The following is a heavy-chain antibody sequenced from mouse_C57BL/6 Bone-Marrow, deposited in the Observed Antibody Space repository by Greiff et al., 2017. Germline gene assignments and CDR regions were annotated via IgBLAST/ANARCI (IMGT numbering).Heavy chain of an antibody. CDR2: IHPSDSDT. D-gene: IGHD2-4*01. CDR1: GYTFTSYW. V-gene: IGHV1-74*01. Sequence: VQLQQPGAELVKPGASVKVSCKASGYTFTSYWMHWVKQRPGQGLEWIGRIHPSDSDTNYNQKFKGKATLTVDKSSSTAYMQLSSLTSEDSAVYYCATNRGIYYDYDGDWYFDVGGTGTTVTVSS. J-gene: IGHJ1*03. CDR3: ATNRGIYYDYDGDWYFDV.